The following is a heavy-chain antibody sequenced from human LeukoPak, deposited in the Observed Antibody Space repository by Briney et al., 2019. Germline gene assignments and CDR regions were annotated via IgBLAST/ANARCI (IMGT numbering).Heavy chain of an antibody. Sequence: PSETLSLTCTVSGGSISSYYWSWIRQPPGKGLEWIGSIYYSGSTYYNPSLKSRVTISVDTSKNQFSLKLSSVTAADTAVYYCASYFQSSGYYYYYYMDVWGKGTTVTISS. D-gene: IGHD3-22*01. CDR1: GGSISSYY. V-gene: IGHV4-39*01. CDR2: IYYSGST. J-gene: IGHJ6*03. CDR3: ASYFQSSGYYYYYYMDV.